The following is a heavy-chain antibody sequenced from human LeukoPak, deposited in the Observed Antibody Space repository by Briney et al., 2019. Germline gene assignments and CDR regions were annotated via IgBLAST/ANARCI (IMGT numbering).Heavy chain of an antibody. CDR2: VSTGSNYI. CDR3: ARDWSSVDY. J-gene: IGHJ4*02. CDR1: GFTFSSYS. V-gene: IGHV3-21*01. D-gene: IGHD2-2*01. Sequence: GGSLRLSCTASGFTFSSYSLNWVRQAPGKGLEWVSSVSTGSNYIYYADSVKGRFTISRDNDKNSLYLQMNSLRVEDTAVYYCARDWSSVDYWGQGTLVTVSS.